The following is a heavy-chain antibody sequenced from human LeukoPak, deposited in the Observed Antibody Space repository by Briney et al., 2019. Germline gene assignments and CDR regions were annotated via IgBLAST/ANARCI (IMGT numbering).Heavy chain of an antibody. CDR3: ARVHYGSGSYPRSAAYYYCYGMDV. J-gene: IGHJ6*04. V-gene: IGHV3-21*01. CDR2: ISSSSSYI. D-gene: IGHD3-10*01. Sequence: GGSLRLSCAASGFTFSSYSMNWVRQAPGKGLEWVSSISSSSSYIYYADSVKGRFTISRDNAKNPLYLQMNSLRAEDTAVYYCARVHYGSGSYPRSAAYYYCYGMDVWGKGTTVTVSS. CDR1: GFTFSSYS.